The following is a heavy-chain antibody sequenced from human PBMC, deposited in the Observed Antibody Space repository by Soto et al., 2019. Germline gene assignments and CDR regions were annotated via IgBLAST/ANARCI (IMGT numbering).Heavy chain of an antibody. D-gene: IGHD2-21*01. CDR2: IIPIFGTA. J-gene: IGHJ4*02. V-gene: IGHV1-69*13. CDR1: GGTFSSYA. CDR3: ARDQSAYCGGDCYDY. Sequence: ASVKVSCKASGGTFSSYAISWVRQAPGQGLEWMGGIIPIFGTANYAQKFQGRVTITADESTSTAYMELSSLRSEDTAVYYCARDQSAYCGGDCYDYWAQGTLVTVSS.